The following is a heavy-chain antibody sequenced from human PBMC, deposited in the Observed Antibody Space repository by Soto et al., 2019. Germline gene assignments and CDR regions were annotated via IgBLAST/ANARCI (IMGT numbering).Heavy chain of an antibody. J-gene: IGHJ3*02. CDR1: GGTFSSYT. V-gene: IGHV1-69*02. D-gene: IGHD3-16*01. Sequence: QVQLVQSGAEVKKPGSSVKVSCKASGGTFSSYTISGVRQAPGQGLEWMGRIVPILGIANYAQKFEGRVTITADKSTSTAYMELSSLRSEDTAVYYCEGGDAFDIWGQGTMVTVSS. CDR3: EGGDAFDI. CDR2: IVPILGIA.